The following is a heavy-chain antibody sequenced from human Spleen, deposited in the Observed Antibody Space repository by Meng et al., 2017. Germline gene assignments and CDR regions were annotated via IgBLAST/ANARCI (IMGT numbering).Heavy chain of an antibody. V-gene: IGHV3-23*01. Sequence: GGSLRLSCAASGFTFNSYTMSWVRQAPGKGLAWVSTISGSGVSIYYADSVKGRFTISRDNSKNTLYLQMDSLRGEDTAVYYCAKEGGVVWFGDLDYWGQGTLVTVSS. CDR1: GFTFNSYT. CDR3: AKEGGVVWFGDLDY. D-gene: IGHD3-10*01. J-gene: IGHJ4*02. CDR2: ISGSGVSI.